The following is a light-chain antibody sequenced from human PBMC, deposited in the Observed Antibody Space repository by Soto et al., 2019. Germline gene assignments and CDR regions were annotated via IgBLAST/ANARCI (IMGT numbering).Light chain of an antibody. CDR2: GAS. Sequence: EIVLTQSPGTLSLSPGERVTLSCRASQSVSSSYIAWYQQKPGQAPRLPIYGASSRATGIPDRFSGRASGTDFTLSISRLEPEDFGVYYCQQYGRSPRTFGQGTQVDI. CDR3: QQYGRSPRT. V-gene: IGKV3-20*01. CDR1: QSVSSSY. J-gene: IGKJ1*01.